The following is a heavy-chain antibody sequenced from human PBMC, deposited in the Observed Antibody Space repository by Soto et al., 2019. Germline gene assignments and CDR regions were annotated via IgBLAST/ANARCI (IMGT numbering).Heavy chain of an antibody. CDR2: ISYDGSNK. Sequence: PGGSLRLSCAASGFTFSSYAMHWVRQAPGKGLEWVAVISYDGSNKYYADSVKGRFTISRDNSKNTLYLQMNSLRAEDTAVYYCARSDPYYDSSGYYGRWGKGTLVTVAS. J-gene: IGHJ4*02. V-gene: IGHV3-30-3*01. CDR1: GFTFSSYA. D-gene: IGHD3-22*01. CDR3: ARSDPYYDSSGYYGR.